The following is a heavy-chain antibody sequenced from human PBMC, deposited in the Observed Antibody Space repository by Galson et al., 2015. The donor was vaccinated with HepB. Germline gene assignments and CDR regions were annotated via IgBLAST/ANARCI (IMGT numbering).Heavy chain of an antibody. J-gene: IGHJ4*02. D-gene: IGHD3-22*01. CDR1: GFTFSSYW. CDR3: ARGRPGGHSYDSSGYPYYFDH. CDR2: IKQDGSEK. Sequence: SLRLSCAASGFTFSSYWMSWVRQAPGKGLEWVANIKQDGSEKYYLDFVKGRFTISRDDAQNSLSLQMNSLRAEDTAVHYCARGRPGGHSYDSSGYPYYFDHWSQGTLVTVSS. V-gene: IGHV3-7*01.